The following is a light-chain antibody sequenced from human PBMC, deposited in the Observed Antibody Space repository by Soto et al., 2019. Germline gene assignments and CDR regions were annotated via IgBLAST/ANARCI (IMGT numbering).Light chain of an antibody. V-gene: IGKV3-20*01. CDR2: GAA. CDR3: QQYASPRT. CDR1: QSVSRNY. Sequence: EIWLTQSPGTLSLSPGERATLSCRASQSVSRNYLAWYKQKPGQAPRLLIFGAASRATGIPDRLSGSASGAEFTLTISSLEPEDFAVYYCQQYASPRTFGQGTKVDIK. J-gene: IGKJ1*01.